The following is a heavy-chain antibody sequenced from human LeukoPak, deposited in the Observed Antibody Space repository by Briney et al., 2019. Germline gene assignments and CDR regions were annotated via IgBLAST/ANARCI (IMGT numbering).Heavy chain of an antibody. CDR2: IYYSGRA. CDR1: GGSISSTSYY. D-gene: IGHD3-22*01. J-gene: IGHJ1*01. CDR3: SVRRYYFDNSGYYHAEYFQH. Sequence: SETLSLTCTVSGGSISSTSYYWGWIRQPPGKGLEWIGSIYYSGRAYYNPSLGNRATISVDTSKNHFSLKLYSVTAADTAVYYCSVRRYYFDNSGYYHAEYFQHWGQGTLVTVSS. V-gene: IGHV4-39*02.